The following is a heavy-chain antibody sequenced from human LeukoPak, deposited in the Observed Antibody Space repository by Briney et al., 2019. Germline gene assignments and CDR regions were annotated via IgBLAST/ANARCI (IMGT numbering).Heavy chain of an antibody. CDR2: INYSGST. J-gene: IGHJ4*02. CDR3: AREGRQDYVYFDH. V-gene: IGHV4-59*01. D-gene: IGHD4-17*01. Sequence: SETLSLTCTVSGHSFRSYYWSWIRQPPGKGLEWIGYINYSGSTNYNPSLKSRVTMSVDTSTNQFSLQLSSMPAADTTMYYCAREGRQDYVYFDHWGQGSLVTVSS. CDR1: GHSFRSYY.